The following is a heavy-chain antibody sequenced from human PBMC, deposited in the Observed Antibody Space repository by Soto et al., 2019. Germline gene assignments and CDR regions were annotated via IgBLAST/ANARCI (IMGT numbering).Heavy chain of an antibody. CDR3: ARGEQYSGRSFDY. CDR1: GDSVSSNSAG. Sequence: SQTLSLTCAITGDSVSSNSAGWSWVRQSPSRGLEWLGRTYYRSKWYYEYAVSVRGRITINPDTSKNQYSLQLNSVTPGDTAVYFCARGEQYSGRSFDYWGQGTLVTVYS. D-gene: IGHD1-26*01. CDR2: TYYRSKWYY. V-gene: IGHV6-1*01. J-gene: IGHJ4*01.